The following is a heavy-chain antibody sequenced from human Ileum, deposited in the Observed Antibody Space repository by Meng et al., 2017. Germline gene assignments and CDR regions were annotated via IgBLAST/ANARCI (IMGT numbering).Heavy chain of an antibody. D-gene: IGHD6-13*01. J-gene: IGHJ4*02. V-gene: IGHV4-39*07. Sequence: SETLSLTCIVSGDSISSSDRYWGWILQSPVKGLEWIGSIHYYKDAYYYPSLKGRVTISIDSSKNQFSLKLTSVTAADTAIYYCTKEQADGNLGGYWGQGMLVTVSS. CDR2: IHYYKDA. CDR1: GDSISSSDRY. CDR3: TKEQADGNLGGY.